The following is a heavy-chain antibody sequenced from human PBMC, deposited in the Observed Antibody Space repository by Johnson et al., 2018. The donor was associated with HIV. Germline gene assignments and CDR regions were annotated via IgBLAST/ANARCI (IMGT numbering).Heavy chain of an antibody. CDR2: ISGSGGST. V-gene: IGHV3-23*01. Sequence: VQLLESGGGLVQPGGSLRLSCAASGFTFSSYEMNWVRQAPGKGLEWVSYISGSGGSTYYADSVKGRFTISRDNSKNTLYLQMNSLRAEDTAVYYCAKQYCSGGSCPRGYAFDIWGQGTMVTVSS. D-gene: IGHD2-15*01. CDR3: AKQYCSGGSCPRGYAFDI. J-gene: IGHJ3*02. CDR1: GFTFSSYE.